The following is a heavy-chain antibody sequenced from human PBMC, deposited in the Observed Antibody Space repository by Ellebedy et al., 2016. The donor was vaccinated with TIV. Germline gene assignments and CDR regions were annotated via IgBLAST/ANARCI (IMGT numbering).Heavy chain of an antibody. CDR2: IYSGGIT. Sequence: GESLKISCAVSGFSLSNYNMNWVRQAPGKGLEWISIIYSGGITYYADSVKGRFTISRDNSKDTLYLQMNSLRAEDTAVYYCARSGSYYGRFDYWGQGTLVTVSS. V-gene: IGHV3-53*01. CDR3: ARSGSYYGRFDY. J-gene: IGHJ4*02. CDR1: GFSLSNYN. D-gene: IGHD1-26*01.